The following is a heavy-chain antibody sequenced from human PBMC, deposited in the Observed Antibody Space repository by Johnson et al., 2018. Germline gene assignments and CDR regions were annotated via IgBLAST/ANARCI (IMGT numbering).Heavy chain of an antibody. CDR1: GFTFRNYG. V-gene: IGHV3-30*18. Sequence: VQLVESGGGVVQPGRSLRLSCAASGFTFRNYGMHWVRQAPGKGLAWVALLSYDGSNTDYTDSVNGRFTISRDNSENTLYLQMNTLRPDDTGVYYCAQDPVWVAVVPTAEYFQHWGQGTLVTVSS. CDR3: AQDPVWVAVVPTAEYFQH. D-gene: IGHD2-2*01. J-gene: IGHJ1*01. CDR2: LSYDGSNT.